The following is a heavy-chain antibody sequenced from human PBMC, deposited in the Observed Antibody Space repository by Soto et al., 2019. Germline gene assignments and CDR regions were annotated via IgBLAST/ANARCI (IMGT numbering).Heavy chain of an antibody. J-gene: IGHJ4*02. Sequence: SETLSLTCTVSGGSISSYYWSWIRQPPGKGLEWIGYIYYSGSTNYNPSLKSRVTISVDTSKNQFSLKLSSVTAADTAVYYCGSTRAIAVAGTFGIDYWGQGTLVTVSS. CDR1: GGSISSYY. CDR2: IYYSGST. V-gene: IGHV4-59*01. D-gene: IGHD6-19*01. CDR3: GSTRAIAVAGTFGIDY.